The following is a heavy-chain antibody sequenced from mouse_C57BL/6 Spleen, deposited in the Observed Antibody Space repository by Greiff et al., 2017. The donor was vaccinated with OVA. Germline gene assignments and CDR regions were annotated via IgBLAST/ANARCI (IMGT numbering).Heavy chain of an antibody. D-gene: IGHD2-2*01. J-gene: IGHJ4*01. CDR1: GYTFTSYG. CDR2: IYPRSGNT. V-gene: IGHV1-81*01. Sequence: QVQLKESGAELARPGASVKLSCKASGYTFTSYGISWVKQRTGQGLEWIGEIYPRSGNTYYNEKFKGKATLTADKSSSPAYMELRSLTSEDSAVYFCARCFGYDRDYYAMDYWGQGTSVTVSS. CDR3: ARCFGYDRDYYAMDY.